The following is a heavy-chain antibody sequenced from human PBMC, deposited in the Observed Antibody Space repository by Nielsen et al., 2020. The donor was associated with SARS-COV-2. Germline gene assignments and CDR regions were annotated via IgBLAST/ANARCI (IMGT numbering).Heavy chain of an antibody. J-gene: IGHJ5*02. D-gene: IGHD6-13*01. CDR3: AKDHSYSSSWYPVDWFDP. V-gene: IGHV3-30*18. CDR1: GFTFSSYS. Sequence: GESLKISCAASGFTFSSYSMNWVRQAPGKGLEWVAVISYDGSNKYYADSVKGRFTISRDNSKNTLYLQMNSLRAEDTAVYYCAKDHSYSSSWYPVDWFDPWGQGTLVTVSS. CDR2: ISYDGSNK.